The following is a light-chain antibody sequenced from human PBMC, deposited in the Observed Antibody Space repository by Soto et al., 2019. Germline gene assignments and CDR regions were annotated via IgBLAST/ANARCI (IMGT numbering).Light chain of an antibody. CDR1: RSDVGGFDF. V-gene: IGLV2-14*01. CDR3: SSYAIRNTLYEV. Sequence: QSALTQPASVSGSPGQSITISCTGTRSDVGGFDFVSWYQQHPGKAPKLMISDVTNRPSGVSNRFSGSKSGNTASLTSSGLQDEDEADYYCSSYAIRNTLYEVFGGGAKVTVL. CDR2: DVT. J-gene: IGLJ2*01.